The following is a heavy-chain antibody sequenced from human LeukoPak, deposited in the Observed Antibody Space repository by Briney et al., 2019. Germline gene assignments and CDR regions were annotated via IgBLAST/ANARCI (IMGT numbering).Heavy chain of an antibody. Sequence: SETLSLTCAVYGGSFSGYYWSWIRQPPGKGLEWIGYVYYTGSTNYNPSLKSRLTISVDMSKNQFSLKLSSVTAADTAVYYCARHIVVVLAAQDAFDIWGQGTMVTVSS. J-gene: IGHJ3*02. V-gene: IGHV4-59*08. CDR3: ARHIVVVLAAQDAFDI. CDR2: VYYTGST. D-gene: IGHD2-15*01. CDR1: GGSFSGYY.